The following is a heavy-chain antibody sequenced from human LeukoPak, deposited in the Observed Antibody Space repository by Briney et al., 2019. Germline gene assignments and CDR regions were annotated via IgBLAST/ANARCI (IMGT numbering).Heavy chain of an antibody. V-gene: IGHV1-46*01. CDR2: INPSGGST. CDR3: VSGRYSFYYFDY. J-gene: IGHJ4*02. Sequence: GASVKVSCKASGYTFTSYYMHWVRQAPGQGLEWMGIINPSGGSTSYAQKFQGRVTMTRDMSTSTVYMELSSLRSEDTAVYYCVSGRYSFYYFDYWGQGTLVTVSS. D-gene: IGHD1-26*01. CDR1: GYTFTSYY.